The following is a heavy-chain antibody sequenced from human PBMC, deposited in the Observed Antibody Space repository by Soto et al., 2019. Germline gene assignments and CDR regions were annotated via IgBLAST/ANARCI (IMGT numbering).Heavy chain of an antibody. CDR2: TSYDGTKI. D-gene: IGHD3-16*02. Sequence: GGSLRLSCAVSGFPFSSYGMNWFRQAPGKGLEWVEITSYDGTKINYADSGKGRFIISRENSNSTLYLQMYGLRGADTAVYFCAKDYYDYVWGNYRSPFDYWGQGALVTVSS. V-gene: IGHV3-30*18. CDR3: AKDYYDYVWGNYRSPFDY. J-gene: IGHJ4*02. CDR1: GFPFSSYG.